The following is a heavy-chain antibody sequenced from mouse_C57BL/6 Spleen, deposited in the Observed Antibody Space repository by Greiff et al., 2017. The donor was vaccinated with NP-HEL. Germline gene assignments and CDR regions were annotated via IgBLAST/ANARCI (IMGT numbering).Heavy chain of an antibody. V-gene: IGHV3-6*01. J-gene: IGHJ2*01. CDR1: GYSITGGYY. CDR3: ARDHYYGSGLYWFDY. Sequence: EVQLQESGPGLVKPSPSLSLSCSVTGYSITGGYYWNWIRQSPGNKLEWMGYISYDGSNTYNPSLKNRISITRDTSTNQVFLKLNSVTTEDSATSYCARDHYYGSGLYWFDYWGQGTTLTVSS. D-gene: IGHD1-1*01. CDR2: ISYDGSN.